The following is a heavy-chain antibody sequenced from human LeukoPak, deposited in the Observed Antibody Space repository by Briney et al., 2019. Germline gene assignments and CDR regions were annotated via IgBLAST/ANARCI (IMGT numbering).Heavy chain of an antibody. CDR3: AYSSGYYWFDY. J-gene: IGHJ5*01. D-gene: IGHD3-22*01. CDR1: GYTFTSYY. Sequence: ASVTVSCKASGYTFTSYYMHWVRQAPGQGLEWMGIINPSGGSTSYAEKFQGKVTMTRDMSTSTVYMELSSLRSEDTAVYYCAYSSGYYWFDYWGQGTLVTVSS. CDR2: INPSGGST. V-gene: IGHV1-46*01.